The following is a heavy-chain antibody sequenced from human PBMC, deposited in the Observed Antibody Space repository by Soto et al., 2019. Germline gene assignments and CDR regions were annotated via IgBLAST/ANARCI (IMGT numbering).Heavy chain of an antibody. J-gene: IGHJ6*04. CDR1: GFTFSTYA. CDR3: VKGYWKGDV. D-gene: IGHD1-1*01. Sequence: EVQLLESGGGLVQPGGSLRLSCAASGFTFSTYAMNWVRQAPGNGLEWVSAISGSGGSIHYADSVNGRFTISRDNSKNTLYLQMNSLRDEDTAVYHCVKGYWKGDVWGKGTKVTVSS. CDR2: ISGSGGSI. V-gene: IGHV3-23*01.